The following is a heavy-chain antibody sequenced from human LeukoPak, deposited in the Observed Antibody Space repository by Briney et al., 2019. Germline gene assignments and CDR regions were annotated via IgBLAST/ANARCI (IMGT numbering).Heavy chain of an antibody. V-gene: IGHV1-2*02. Sequence: ASVEVSCKASGYTFTGYYMHWVRQAPGQGLEWMGWINPNSGGTNYAQKFQGRVTMTRDTSISTAYMELSRLRSDDTAVYYCARDTSIAVAGPMLDYWGQGTPVTVSS. D-gene: IGHD6-19*01. CDR3: ARDTSIAVAGPMLDY. CDR1: GYTFTGYY. J-gene: IGHJ4*02. CDR2: INPNSGGT.